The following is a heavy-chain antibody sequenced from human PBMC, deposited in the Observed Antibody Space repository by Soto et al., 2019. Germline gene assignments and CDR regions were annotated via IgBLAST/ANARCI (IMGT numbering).Heavy chain of an antibody. CDR2: ISGRGGNT. V-gene: IGHV3-23*01. CDR1: GFTFSSYG. J-gene: IGHJ4*02. CDR3: AKERTVTTADFDY. D-gene: IGHD4-4*01. Sequence: LRLSCAASGFTFSSYGMSWVRQAPGKGLEWVSSISGRGGNTYHADSVKGRFTISRDNSKNTLYLQMNSLRVEDTAVYYCAKERTVTTADFDYWGQGTLVTVSS.